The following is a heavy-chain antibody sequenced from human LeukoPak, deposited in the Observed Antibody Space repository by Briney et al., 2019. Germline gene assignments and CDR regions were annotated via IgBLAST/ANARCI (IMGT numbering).Heavy chain of an antibody. J-gene: IGHJ4*02. Sequence: XXFSXYGMHXVRQAPGKGLEWVAVISYDGGNKYYADSVKGRFTISRDNSKNTLYLQMNSLRAEDTAVYYCATDIAVAGPFDYWGQGTLVTVSS. CDR1: XXFSXYG. CDR2: ISYDGGNK. CDR3: ATDIAVAGPFDY. V-gene: IGHV3-30*03. D-gene: IGHD6-19*01.